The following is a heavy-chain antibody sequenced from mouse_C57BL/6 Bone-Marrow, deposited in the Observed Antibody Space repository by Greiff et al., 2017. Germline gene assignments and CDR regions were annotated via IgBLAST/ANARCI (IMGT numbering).Heavy chain of an antibody. J-gene: IGHJ4*01. CDR3: ASDGNYGYYAMAY. CDR1: GFTFSDYG. Sequence: EVKLMESGGGLVQPGGSLKLSCAASGFTFSDYGMAWVRQAPRKGPEWVGFISTLADSIYYADTVTGRFTITREKAKNTLYLEMSSLRSEDTAMYYCASDGNYGYYAMAYWGQGTSVTVSS. V-gene: IGHV5-15*01. D-gene: IGHD2-1*01. CDR2: ISTLADSI.